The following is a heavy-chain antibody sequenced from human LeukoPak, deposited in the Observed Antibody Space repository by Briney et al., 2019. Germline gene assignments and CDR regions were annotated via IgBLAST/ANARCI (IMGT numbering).Heavy chain of an antibody. Sequence: PSQTLSLTCTVSGGSISSGSYYWSWIRQPAGKGLEWIGRIYTSGSTNYNPSLKSRVTISVDTSKNQFSLKLSSVTAADTAVYYCARGSGYDYPYYYYYMDVWGKGTTVTVSS. D-gene: IGHD5-12*01. V-gene: IGHV4-61*02. CDR1: GGSISSGSYY. CDR3: ARGSGYDYPYYYYYMDV. J-gene: IGHJ6*03. CDR2: IYTSGST.